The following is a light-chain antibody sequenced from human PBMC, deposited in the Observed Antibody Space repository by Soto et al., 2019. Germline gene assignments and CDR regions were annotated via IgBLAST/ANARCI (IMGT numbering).Light chain of an antibody. Sequence: QSVLTQPPSVSGAPGQRVTISCTGSSSNIGAGYDVHWYQQLPGTAPKLLIYGNSNRPSGVPDRFSGSKSGTSASLAITGFQAEDEADYYCQSYDSSLSGVLGGGTKLTVL. J-gene: IGLJ3*02. V-gene: IGLV1-40*01. CDR3: QSYDSSLSGV. CDR2: GNS. CDR1: SSNIGAGYD.